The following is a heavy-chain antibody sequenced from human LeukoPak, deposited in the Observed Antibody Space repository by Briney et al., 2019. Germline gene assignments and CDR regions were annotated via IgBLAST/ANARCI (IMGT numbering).Heavy chain of an antibody. J-gene: IGHJ3*02. V-gene: IGHV4-4*02. CDR2: IYHSGST. D-gene: IGHD3-22*01. CDR1: GDSISSNNW. Sequence: SGILSLTCAVSGDSISSNNWWSWVRQPPGKGLEWIGEIYHSGSTNYNPSLKSRVTISVDKSKNQFSLKLSSVTAADTAVYYCARARNYYDSSDYYYEGDAFDIWGQGTMVTVSS. CDR3: ARARNYYDSSDYYYEGDAFDI.